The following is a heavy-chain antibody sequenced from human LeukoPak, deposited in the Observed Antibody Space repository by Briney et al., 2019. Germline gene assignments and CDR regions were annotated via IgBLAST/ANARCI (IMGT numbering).Heavy chain of an antibody. CDR1: GFTFSDYA. J-gene: IGHJ5*02. D-gene: IGHD1-7*01. V-gene: IGHV3-23*01. Sequence: PGGSLRLSCATSGFTFSDYAVSWVRQAPGKGLEWVSSTSRSSTSTFYAHSVRDRFTMSRDNSKNTPYLQMNNLRAEDTAIYYCAKDVSPGTTGWFDPCGQGTLVTVSS. CDR2: TSRSSTST. CDR3: AKDVSPGTTGWFDP.